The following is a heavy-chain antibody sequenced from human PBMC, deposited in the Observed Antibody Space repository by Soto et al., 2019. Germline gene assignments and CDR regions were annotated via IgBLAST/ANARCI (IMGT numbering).Heavy chain of an antibody. CDR1: GVNCISYG. Sequence: GGSLRHSCAASGVNCISYGMSWVRQAPGKGLEWLSGISGGGVSTYYADSVKGRFTISRDNSKNTLYLQMNSLRAEDTAVYYCAKDWERSTWGQGSLVTVSS. J-gene: IGHJ5*02. CDR3: AKDWERST. D-gene: IGHD1-1*01. V-gene: IGHV3-23*01. CDR2: ISGGGVST.